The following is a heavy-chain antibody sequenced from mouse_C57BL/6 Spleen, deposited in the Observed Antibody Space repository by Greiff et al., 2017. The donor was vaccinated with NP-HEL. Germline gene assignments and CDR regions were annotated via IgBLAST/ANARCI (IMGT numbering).Heavy chain of an antibody. CDR3: ATFYDGYYNYYAMDY. D-gene: IGHD2-3*01. CDR1: GYTFTSYW. J-gene: IGHJ4*01. V-gene: IGHV1-72*01. Sequence: QVQLKESGAELVKPGASVKLSCKASGYTFTSYWMHWVKQRPGRGLEWIGRIDPNSGGTKYNEKFKSKATLTVDKPSSTAYMQLSSLTSEDSAVYYCATFYDGYYNYYAMDYWGQGTSVTVSS. CDR2: IDPNSGGT.